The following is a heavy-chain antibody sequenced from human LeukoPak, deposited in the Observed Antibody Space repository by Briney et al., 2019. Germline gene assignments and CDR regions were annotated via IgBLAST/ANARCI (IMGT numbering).Heavy chain of an antibody. CDR3: AKSTSMIVVVIKEEGLDY. J-gene: IGHJ4*02. Sequence: GGSLRLSCAASGFTFSSYAMSWVRQALGKGLEWVSDISGSGGSTYYADSVKGRFTISRDNSKNTLYLQMNSLRAEDTAVYYCAKSTSMIVVVIKEEGLDYWGQGTLVTVSS. CDR1: GFTFSSYA. D-gene: IGHD3-22*01. V-gene: IGHV3-23*01. CDR2: ISGSGGST.